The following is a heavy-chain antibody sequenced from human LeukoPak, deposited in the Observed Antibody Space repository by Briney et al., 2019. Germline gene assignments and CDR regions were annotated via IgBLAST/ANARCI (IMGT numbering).Heavy chain of an antibody. Sequence: PSETLSLTCAVYGGSFSGYYWSWIRQPPGKGLEWIGEINHSGSTNYNPSLKSRVTISVDTSKNQFSLKLSSVTAADTAVYYCARVMLVYYFDYWGQGTLVTVSS. CDR3: ARVMLVYYFDY. D-gene: IGHD6-13*01. CDR1: GGSFSGYY. J-gene: IGHJ4*02. CDR2: INHSGST. V-gene: IGHV4-34*01.